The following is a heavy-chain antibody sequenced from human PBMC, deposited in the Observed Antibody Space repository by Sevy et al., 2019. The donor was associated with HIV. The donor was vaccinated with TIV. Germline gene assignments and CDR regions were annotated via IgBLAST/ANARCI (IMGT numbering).Heavy chain of an antibody. J-gene: IGHJ4*02. V-gene: IGHV3-15*01. CDR1: GFTFTDAW. D-gene: IGHD1-26*01. Sequence: GGSLRLSCAASGFTFTDAWMTWVRQAPGKGLEWVGRIRSKADGGTADYAAPVKGRFIISRDDSENTLYLQMNSLRTEDTAIYYCTTVLGWEGTSDYWGQGTLVTVSS. CDR2: IRSKADGGTA. CDR3: TTVLGWEGTSDY.